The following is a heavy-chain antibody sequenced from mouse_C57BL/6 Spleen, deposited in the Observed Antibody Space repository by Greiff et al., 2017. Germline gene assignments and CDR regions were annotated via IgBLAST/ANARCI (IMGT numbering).Heavy chain of an antibody. V-gene: IGHV1-69*01. D-gene: IGHD1-1*01. CDR2: IDPSDSYT. Sequence: VQLQQPGAELVMPGASVKLSCKASGYTFTSYWMHWVKQSPGQGLEWIGEIDPSDSYTNYNQKFKGKSTLTVDKSSSTAYMQLGSLTSEDSAVXDCARKDYYGSSYVDWYFDVWGTGTTVTVSS. CDR1: GYTFTSYW. J-gene: IGHJ1*03. CDR3: ARKDYYGSSYVDWYFDV.